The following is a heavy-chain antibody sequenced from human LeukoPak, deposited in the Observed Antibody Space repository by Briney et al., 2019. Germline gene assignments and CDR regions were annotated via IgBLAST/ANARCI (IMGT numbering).Heavy chain of an antibody. CDR1: GYTFTGYY. V-gene: IGHV1-18*04. CDR2: ISAYNGNT. Sequence: ASVKVSCKASGYTFTGYYMHWVRQAPGQGLEWMGWISAYNGNTNYAQKLQGRVTMTTDTSTSTAYMELRSLRSDDTAVYYCARASIVVVPAAIVAFDIWGQGTMVTVSS. D-gene: IGHD2-2*01. J-gene: IGHJ3*02. CDR3: ARASIVVVPAAIVAFDI.